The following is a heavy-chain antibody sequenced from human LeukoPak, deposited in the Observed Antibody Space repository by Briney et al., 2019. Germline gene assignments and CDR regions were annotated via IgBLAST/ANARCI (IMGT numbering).Heavy chain of an antibody. Sequence: TPSETLSLTCTVSGGSINSNYWSWIRQPPGKRPEWIGYIYYSGSTYYNPSLMSRVTISVDTTKNQFPLRLSSVTAADTAVYYCARGDGQLWFQFWGQGTLVTVSS. D-gene: IGHD5-18*01. J-gene: IGHJ4*02. CDR3: ARGDGQLWFQF. CDR1: GGSINSNY. CDR2: IYYSGST. V-gene: IGHV4-59*01.